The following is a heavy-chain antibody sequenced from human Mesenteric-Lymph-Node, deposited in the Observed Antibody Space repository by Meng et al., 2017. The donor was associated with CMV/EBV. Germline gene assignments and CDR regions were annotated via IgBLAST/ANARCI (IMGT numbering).Heavy chain of an antibody. Sequence: GGSLRLSCAASGFTFSNYAMSWVRQAPRKGLEWVSSISGNGETTYYADSVKGRFTISRDNVKNTLYLQMNSLRINDSAVYYCARDVDDIWGGQEPGYWGPGTLVTVSS. D-gene: IGHD3-9*01. V-gene: IGHV3-23*01. CDR1: GFTFSNYA. CDR2: ISGNGETT. J-gene: IGHJ4*02. CDR3: ARDVDDIWGGQEPGY.